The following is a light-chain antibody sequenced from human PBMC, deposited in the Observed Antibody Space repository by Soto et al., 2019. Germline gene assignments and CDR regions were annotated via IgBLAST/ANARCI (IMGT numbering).Light chain of an antibody. Sequence: DIVMTQSPDSLAVSLGERATINCKSSQSVLYSSKNKNYLAWYQHKPGQPTKLLIDCASTRESGVPDRFSGGGSGAELTLTIRSIQAEDVAVYYCQQYYSTPWTFGQGTKVEIK. V-gene: IGKV4-1*01. J-gene: IGKJ1*01. CDR3: QQYYSTPWT. CDR1: QSVLYSSKNKNY. CDR2: CAS.